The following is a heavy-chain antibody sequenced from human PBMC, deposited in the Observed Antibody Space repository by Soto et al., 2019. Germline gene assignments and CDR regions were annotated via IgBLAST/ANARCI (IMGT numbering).Heavy chain of an antibody. CDR3: ARETYGSGSYTDY. V-gene: IGHV4-61*08. CDR1: GGSISSSDYY. CDR2: IYYSGST. J-gene: IGHJ4*02. D-gene: IGHD3-10*01. Sequence: PSETLSLTCTVSGGSISSSDYYWSWIRQPPGKGLEWIGYIYYSGSTNYNPSLKSRVTISVDTSKNQFSLKLSSVTAADTAVYYCARETYGSGSYTDYWGQGTLVTVSS.